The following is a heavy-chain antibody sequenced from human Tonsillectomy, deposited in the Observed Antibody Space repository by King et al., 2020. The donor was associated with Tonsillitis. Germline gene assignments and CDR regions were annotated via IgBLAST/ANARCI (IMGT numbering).Heavy chain of an antibody. Sequence: MQLQESGPGLVKPSETLSLTCTVSGGSISSYYWSWIRQPPGKGLEWIGYIYYSGSTNYNPSLKSRVTISVDTSKNQFSLKLSSVTAADTAVYYCAGSTMTYSTSDAFDIWGQGTMVTVSS. V-gene: IGHV4-59*01. J-gene: IGHJ3*02. D-gene: IGHD3-22*01. CDR2: IYYSGST. CDR3: AGSTMTYSTSDAFDI. CDR1: GGSISSYY.